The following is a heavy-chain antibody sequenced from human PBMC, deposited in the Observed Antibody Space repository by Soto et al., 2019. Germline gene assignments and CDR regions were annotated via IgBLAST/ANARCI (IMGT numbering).Heavy chain of an antibody. D-gene: IGHD3-10*01. J-gene: IGHJ4*02. CDR3: SKLFRGVLQNPEVY. CDR2: ISGSGGYT. Sequence: EVQLLESGGDLVQHGGSLRLSCAASGLTFSSYAMSWVRQAPGKGLEWVAVISGSGGYTEYADAVKGRITISRDNSKNTLFLQMNSLRAEDTALYFWSKLFRGVLQNPEVYWGQGTLVTVSS. V-gene: IGHV3-23*01. CDR1: GLTFSSYA.